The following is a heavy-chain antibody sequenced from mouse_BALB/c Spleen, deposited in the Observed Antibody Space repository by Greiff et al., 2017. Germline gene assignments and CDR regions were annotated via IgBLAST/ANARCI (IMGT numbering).Heavy chain of an antibody. Sequence: EVQGVESGGDLVKPGGSLKLSCAASGFTFSSYGMSWVRQTPDKRLEWVATISSGGSYTYYPDSVKGRFTISRDNAKNTLYLQMSSLKSEDTAMYYCARHRYDGGAYYFDYWGQGTTLTVSS. CDR1: GFTFSSYG. V-gene: IGHV5-6*01. CDR3: ARHRYDGGAYYFDY. J-gene: IGHJ2*01. D-gene: IGHD2-14*01. CDR2: ISSGGSYT.